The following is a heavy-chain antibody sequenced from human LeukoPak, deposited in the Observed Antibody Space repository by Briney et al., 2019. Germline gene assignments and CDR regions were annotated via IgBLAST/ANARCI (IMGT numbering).Heavy chain of an antibody. CDR2: ISSSGSTI. CDR1: GFTFSSYE. J-gene: IGHJ6*04. D-gene: IGHD3-10*02. Sequence: PGGSLRLSCAAPGFTFSSYEMNWVRQAPGKGLEWVSYISSSGSTIYYADSVKGRFTISRDNAKNSLYLQIYSLRAEDTAVYYCAELGITMIGVVWGKGTTVTISS. V-gene: IGHV3-48*03. CDR3: AELGITMIGVV.